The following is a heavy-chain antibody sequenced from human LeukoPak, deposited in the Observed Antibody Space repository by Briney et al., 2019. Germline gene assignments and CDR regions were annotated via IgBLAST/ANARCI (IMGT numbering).Heavy chain of an antibody. J-gene: IGHJ4*02. D-gene: IGHD3-10*01. V-gene: IGHV4-61*01. CDR2: IYYTGST. Sequence: SETLSLTCTVSGGSVSSGTYYWSWIRQPPGKWLGWIGYIYYTGSTNYNPSLKSRLTISVDTSKNQFSLKLNAVTAADTAVYYCARRGGSGRSFDYWGQGTLVTVSS. CDR1: GGSVSSGTYY. CDR3: ARRGGSGRSFDY.